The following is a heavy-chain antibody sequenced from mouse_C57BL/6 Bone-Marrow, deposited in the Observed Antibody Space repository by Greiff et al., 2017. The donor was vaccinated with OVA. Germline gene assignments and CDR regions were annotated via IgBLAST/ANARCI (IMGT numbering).Heavy chain of an antibody. V-gene: IGHV5-17*01. Sequence: EVQLVESGGGLVKPGGSLKLSCAASGFTFSDYGMHWVRQAPEKGLEWVAYISSGSSTTYYEDTVKGRFTISRDNAKNTLFLQMTRLRSEDTSMYDGASDYYGSLAKFAYWGKGTLVTVSA. CDR3: ASDYYGSLAKFAY. J-gene: IGHJ3*01. D-gene: IGHD1-1*01. CDR2: ISSGSSTT. CDR1: GFTFSDYG.